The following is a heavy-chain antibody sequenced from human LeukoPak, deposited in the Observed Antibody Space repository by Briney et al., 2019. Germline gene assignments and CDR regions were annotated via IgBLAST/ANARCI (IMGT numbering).Heavy chain of an antibody. Sequence: GGSLRLSCAASGFTFSSYWMHWVRQTPGKGLVWVSRINGAGSSISYADSVEGRVTISRDNAKNTLYLQMNNLRAEDTAVYYCARGGDYKNDYWGQGTLVTVSS. CDR2: INGAGSSI. CDR1: GFTFSSYW. CDR3: ARGGDYKNDY. J-gene: IGHJ4*02. V-gene: IGHV3-74*01. D-gene: IGHD4-17*01.